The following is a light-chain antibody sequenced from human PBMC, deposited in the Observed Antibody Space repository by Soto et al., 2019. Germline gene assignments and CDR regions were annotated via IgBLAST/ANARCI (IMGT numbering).Light chain of an antibody. CDR2: YDS. Sequence: SYELTQPPSVSVAPGKTASITCGGNNIGSKSVHWYQQKPGQAPVLVIYYDSDRPSGIPERFSGSNSGNTATLTISRVEAGDEADYYCQVWDGSSAHVVFGGGTQLTVL. CDR3: QVWDGSSAHVV. J-gene: IGLJ2*01. CDR1: NIGSKS. V-gene: IGLV3-21*04.